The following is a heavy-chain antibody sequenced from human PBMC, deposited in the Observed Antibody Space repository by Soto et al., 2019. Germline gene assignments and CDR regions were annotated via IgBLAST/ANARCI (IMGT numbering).Heavy chain of an antibody. Sequence: QVLLVESGGGVVQPGRSLRLSCAASGFIFSSYGMHWVRQAPGKGLEWVAVMSYDRSNKYYADSVKGRFTIYRDNSKNTLYLHMNSLRTEETAIYYCAKGHPTDDYHGSGSIFYYYYAMDVWGQGTTVTVSS. J-gene: IGHJ6*02. CDR1: GFIFSSYG. CDR3: AKGHPTDDYHGSGSIFYYYYAMDV. D-gene: IGHD3-10*01. CDR2: MSYDRSNK. V-gene: IGHV3-30*18.